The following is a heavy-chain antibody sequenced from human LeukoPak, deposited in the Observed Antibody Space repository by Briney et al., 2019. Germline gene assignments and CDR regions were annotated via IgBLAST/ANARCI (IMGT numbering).Heavy chain of an antibody. CDR2: IGTAGDT. J-gene: IGHJ6*02. CDR1: GFTFSSYD. V-gene: IGHV3-13*01. CDR3: ARANLLLGYYGMDV. Sequence: GGSLRLSCAASGFTFSSYDMHWVRRATGKGLECVSAIGTAGDTYYPGSVKGRFTISRENAKNSLYLQMNSLRAGDTAVYYCARANLLLGYYGMDVWGQGTTVTVSS. D-gene: IGHD2-21*01.